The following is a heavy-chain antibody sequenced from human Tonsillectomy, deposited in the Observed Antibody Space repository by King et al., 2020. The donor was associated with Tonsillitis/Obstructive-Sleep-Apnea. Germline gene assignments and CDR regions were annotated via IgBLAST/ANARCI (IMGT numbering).Heavy chain of an antibody. Sequence: VQLVESGGGVVQPGRSLRLSCAASGFTFSSSAMHWVRQAPGKGLEWVAVISYDGNNIYYADSVKGRFTISRDNSKNTLYLQMNSQRTEDTAVYYCAREGGAMAVSGDTFDDWGQGTLLAVSS. CDR2: ISYDGNNI. D-gene: IGHD6-19*01. J-gene: IGHJ4*02. CDR3: AREGGAMAVSGDTFDD. CDR1: GFTFSSSA. V-gene: IGHV3-30*04.